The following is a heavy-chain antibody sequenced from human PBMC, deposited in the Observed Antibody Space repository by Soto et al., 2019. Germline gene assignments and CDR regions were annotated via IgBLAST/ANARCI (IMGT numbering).Heavy chain of an antibody. D-gene: IGHD2-8*01. CDR3: ARVRQLMGYCTNGVRPSYYYYGLDV. Sequence: SVKVSCEASRGTNNSNARRWLRQAPGQGLEWMGGIIPIFGTANYAQKFQGRVTITADESTSTAYMELSSLRSEDTAVYYCARVRQLMGYCTNGVRPSYYYYGLDVWGQGTTVTVSS. V-gene: IGHV1-69*13. CDR1: RGTNNSNA. J-gene: IGHJ6*02. CDR2: IIPIFGTA.